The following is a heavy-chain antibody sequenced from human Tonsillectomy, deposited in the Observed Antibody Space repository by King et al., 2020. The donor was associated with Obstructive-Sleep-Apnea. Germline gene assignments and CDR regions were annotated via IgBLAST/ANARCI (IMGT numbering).Heavy chain of an antibody. Sequence: VQLVESGGGLVQPGGSLRLSCEASGFTFSSYWMSWGRQAPGKGLEWVANMRQDGGDKYYVGSVRGRFTISRDNAKNSLYLQMNSLRAEDTAVYYCTRDYASTGAAGYYGIDYWGQGTLVTVSS. D-gene: IGHD3-22*01. V-gene: IGHV3-7*01. CDR3: TRDYASTGAAGYYGIDY. J-gene: IGHJ4*02. CDR1: GFTFSSYW. CDR2: MRQDGGDK.